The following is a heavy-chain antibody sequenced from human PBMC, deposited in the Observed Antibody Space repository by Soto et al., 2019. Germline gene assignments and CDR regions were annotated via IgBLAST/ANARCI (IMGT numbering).Heavy chain of an antibody. CDR1: GFIFSDYG. V-gene: IGHV3-33*01. CDR3: ARDNSAGAGENWFDP. J-gene: IGHJ5*02. D-gene: IGHD1-26*01. Sequence: QAQLVESGGGVVQPGTSLRLSCAASGFIFSDYGMHWDRQAPGKGLEWVALTWYDESIKVYADSVKGRFTISRDNSKNTLYLQMNNLRPEDTAVYFCARDNSAGAGENWFDPWGQGTLVTVFS. CDR2: TWYDESIK.